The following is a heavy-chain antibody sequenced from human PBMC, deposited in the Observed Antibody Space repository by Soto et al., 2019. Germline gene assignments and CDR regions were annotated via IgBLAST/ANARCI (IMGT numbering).Heavy chain of an antibody. CDR3: ARERRRTHRAGDITMVRGVRYYYYGMDV. V-gene: IGHV4-31*03. Sequence: SATLSLTCTVSGGSISSGGYYWSWIRQHPGKGLEWIGYIYYSGSTYYNPSLKSRVTISVDTSKNQFSLKLSSVTAADTAVYYCARERRRTHRAGDITMVRGVRYYYYGMDVWGQGTTVTVSS. CDR1: GGSISSGGYY. D-gene: IGHD3-10*01. J-gene: IGHJ6*02. CDR2: IYYSGST.